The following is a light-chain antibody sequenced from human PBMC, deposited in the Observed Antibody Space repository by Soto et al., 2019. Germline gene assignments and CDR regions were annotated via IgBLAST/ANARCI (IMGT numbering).Light chain of an antibody. J-gene: IGKJ2*01. V-gene: IGKV3-20*01. CDR1: QSVSSSY. Sequence: EIVLTQSPGTLSLSPGERATLSCRASQSVSSSYLAWYQQKPGRAPRLLIYGASSRATGIPDRFSGSGSGTAFTLPISRLEPEDFAVYYCQQYGSSPPYSFGQGNNLEIK. CDR3: QQYGSSPPYS. CDR2: GAS.